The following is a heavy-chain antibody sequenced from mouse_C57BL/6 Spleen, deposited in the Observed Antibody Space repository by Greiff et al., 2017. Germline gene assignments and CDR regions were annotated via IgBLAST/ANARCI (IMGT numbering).Heavy chain of an antibody. CDR1: GFTFSDYG. CDR3: ARDYYGSSRYFDV. Sequence: EVKVVESGGGLVKPGGSLKLSCAASGFTFSDYGMHWVRQAPEKGLEWVAYISSGSSTIYYADTVKGRFTISRDNAKNTLFLQMTSLRSAETAMYYGARDYYGSSRYFDVWGTGTTVTVSS. V-gene: IGHV5-17*01. D-gene: IGHD1-1*01. CDR2: ISSGSSTI. J-gene: IGHJ1*03.